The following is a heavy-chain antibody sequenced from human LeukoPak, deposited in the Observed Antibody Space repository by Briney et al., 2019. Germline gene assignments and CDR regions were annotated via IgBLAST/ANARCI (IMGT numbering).Heavy chain of an antibody. Sequence: SETLSLTCTVSGGSISSYYWSWIRQPPGKGLEWIGYIYYSGSTNYNPSLKSRVTISVDTSKNQFSLKLSSVTAADTAVYYCARQPIAAAGNLYYYYGMDVWGQGTTVTVSS. CDR2: IYYSGST. CDR1: GGSISSYY. CDR3: ARQPIAAAGNLYYYYGMDV. V-gene: IGHV4-59*08. D-gene: IGHD6-13*01. J-gene: IGHJ6*02.